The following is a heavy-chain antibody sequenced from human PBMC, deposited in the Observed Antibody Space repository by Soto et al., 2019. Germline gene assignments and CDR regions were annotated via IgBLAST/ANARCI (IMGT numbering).Heavy chain of an antibody. D-gene: IGHD3-10*01. Sequence: SETRSLTCTVSGDSMRSYSWSWIRQPQGKGLEWIGYIYYSGSTTYNPSFKSRVTISIDTSEKQFSLKLTSVTAADTAVYFCAGDYVSVSYSLDYWVQGSL. J-gene: IGHJ4*02. CDR1: GDSMRSYS. CDR2: IYYSGST. V-gene: IGHV4-59*01. CDR3: AGDYVSVSYSLDY.